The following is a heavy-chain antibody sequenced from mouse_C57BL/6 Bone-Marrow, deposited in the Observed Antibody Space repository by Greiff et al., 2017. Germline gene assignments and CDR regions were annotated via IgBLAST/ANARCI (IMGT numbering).Heavy chain of an antibody. CDR3: ASLWLRAWFAY. D-gene: IGHD2-2*01. J-gene: IGHJ3*01. CDR1: GFTFSSYG. Sequence: EVHLVESGGDLVKPGGSLKLSCAASGFTFSSYGMSWVRQTPDKRLEWVATISSGGGYTYYPDSVTGRFIISRDNAKNTLYLQMSSLKSEDTAMEYCASLWLRAWFAYWGQGTLVTVSA. V-gene: IGHV5-6*01. CDR2: ISSGGGYT.